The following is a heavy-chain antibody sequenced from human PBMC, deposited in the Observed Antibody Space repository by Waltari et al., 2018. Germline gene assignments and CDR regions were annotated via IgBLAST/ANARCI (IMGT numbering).Heavy chain of an antibody. CDR1: GGSIISYY. CDR3: ARIYGSGTFIYMDV. Sequence: QVQLQESGPGLVKPSETLSLTCTVSGGSIISYYWSWIRQSAGKGLEWIGRIYPGATPYYNPSLQTRIMMSVDTSQNQFSLKLSSVTAADTAVYYCARIYGSGTFIYMDVWGKGTTVTVSS. D-gene: IGHD3-10*01. J-gene: IGHJ6*03. CDR2: IYPGATP. V-gene: IGHV4-4*07.